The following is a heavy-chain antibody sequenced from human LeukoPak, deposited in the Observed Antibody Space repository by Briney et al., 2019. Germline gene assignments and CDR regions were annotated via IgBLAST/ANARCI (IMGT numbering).Heavy chain of an antibody. CDR2: ISYDGSNK. V-gene: IGHV3-30-3*01. J-gene: IGHJ4*02. CDR3: ARDRAYSSGWYPYYFDY. Sequence: GGCLRLSCAASGFTFSSYAMHWVRQAPGEGVEWVAVISYDGSNKYYADSVKGRFTISRDNSKNTLYLQMNSLRAEGTAVYYCARDRAYSSGWYPYYFDYWGQGTLVTVSS. CDR1: GFTFSSYA. D-gene: IGHD6-19*01.